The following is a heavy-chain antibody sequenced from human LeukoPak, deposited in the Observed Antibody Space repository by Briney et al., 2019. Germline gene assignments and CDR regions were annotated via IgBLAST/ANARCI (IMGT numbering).Heavy chain of an antibody. CDR3: ARGSIAVAGYDY. CDR1: GGSISSYY. Sequence: SETLSLTCTVSGGSISSYYWISIRQPPGKGLEWIGYIYYSGSTNYNPSLKSRVTISVDTSKNQFSLKLSSVTAADTAVYYCARGSIAVAGYDYWGQGTLVTVSS. D-gene: IGHD6-19*01. J-gene: IGHJ4*02. V-gene: IGHV4-59*01. CDR2: IYYSGST.